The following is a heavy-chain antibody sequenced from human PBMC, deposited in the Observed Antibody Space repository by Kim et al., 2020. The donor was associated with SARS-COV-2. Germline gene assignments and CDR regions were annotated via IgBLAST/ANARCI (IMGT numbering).Heavy chain of an antibody. CDR3: ARGRYDILTGYHFDAFDI. J-gene: IGHJ3*02. Sequence: SETLSLTCTVSGGSISSYYWSWIRQPPGKGLEWIGYIYYSGSTNYNPSLKSRVTISVDTSKNQFSLKLSSVTAADTAVYYCARGRYDILTGYHFDAFDIWGQGTMVTVSS. CDR2: IYYSGST. D-gene: IGHD3-9*01. V-gene: IGHV4-59*13. CDR1: GGSISSYY.